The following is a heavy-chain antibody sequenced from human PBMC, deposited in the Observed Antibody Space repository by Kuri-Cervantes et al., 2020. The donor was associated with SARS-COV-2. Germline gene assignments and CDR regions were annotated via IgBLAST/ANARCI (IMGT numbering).Heavy chain of an antibody. D-gene: IGHD5-12*01. J-gene: IGHJ4*02. Sequence: ASVKVSCKASGYTFTSYAMHWVRQAPGQRLEWMGWINAGNGNTKYSQKFQGRVTITRDTSASTAYMELSSLRSEDTAVYYCARERGYSGYDRGYYFDYWGQGTLVTVSS. CDR3: ARERGYSGYDRGYYFDY. CDR1: GYTFTSYA. CDR2: INAGNGNT. V-gene: IGHV1-3*01.